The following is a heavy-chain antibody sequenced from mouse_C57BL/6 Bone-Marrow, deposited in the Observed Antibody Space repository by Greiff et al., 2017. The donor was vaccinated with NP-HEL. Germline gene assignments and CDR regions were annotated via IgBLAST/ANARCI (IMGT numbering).Heavy chain of an antibody. CDR2: IDPEDGDT. J-gene: IGHJ3*01. V-gene: IGHV14-1*01. CDR1: GFNIKDYY. Sequence: VQLQQSGAELVRPGASVKLSCTASGFNIKDYYMHWVKQRPEQGLEWIGRIDPEDGDTEYAPKFQGKATITADTSSNTAYLQLSSLTSEDTAVYYCTTATLRWLLRETYWGQGTLVTVSA. D-gene: IGHD2-3*01. CDR3: TTATLRWLLRETY.